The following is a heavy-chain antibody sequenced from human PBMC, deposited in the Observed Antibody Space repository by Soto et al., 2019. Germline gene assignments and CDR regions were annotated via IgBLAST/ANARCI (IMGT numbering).Heavy chain of an antibody. D-gene: IGHD1-1*01. V-gene: IGHV4-4*02. CDR1: GGSISSGDW. CDR3: ARDVKAPNDAWAFDS. CDR2: ISHKGKT. Sequence: SETLSLTCAVSGGSISSGDWWNWVRQPPGKGLEWIGEISHKGKTIYNPSLKTRVTISLDKSRNQFSLTLVSVTAADTAVYYCARDVKAPNDAWAFDSWGQGSVVTVSS. J-gene: IGHJ4*02.